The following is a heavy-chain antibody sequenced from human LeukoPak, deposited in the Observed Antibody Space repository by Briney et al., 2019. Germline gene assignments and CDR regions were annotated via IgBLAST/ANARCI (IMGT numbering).Heavy chain of an antibody. V-gene: IGHV3-23*01. Sequence: GGSLRLSCAASGFTFSSYAMSWVRQAPGKGLEWVSAISGSGGSTYYADSVKGRFTISRDNSKNTLYLQMNSLRAEDTAVYHCAKDRGEQLVPTGLFDYWGQGTLVTVSS. CDR2: ISGSGGST. CDR1: GFTFSSYA. D-gene: IGHD6-13*01. CDR3: AKDRGEQLVPTGLFDY. J-gene: IGHJ4*02.